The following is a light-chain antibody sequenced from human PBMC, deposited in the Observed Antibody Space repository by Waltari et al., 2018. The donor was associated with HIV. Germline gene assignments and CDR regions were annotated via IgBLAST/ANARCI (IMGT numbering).Light chain of an antibody. CDR3: SSFTADFTLV. J-gene: IGLJ2*01. CDR1: DRDFGLYNF. Sequence: SAVTQPASVSGLPGQSITLSCTGGDRDFGLYNFVSWYQQHPGQLPRLILYVGDSRASGISDRCSGSKSGHTASLNISGLRAEDEADYYCSSFTADFTLVFGGGTKVTVL. V-gene: IGLV2-14*02. CDR2: VGD.